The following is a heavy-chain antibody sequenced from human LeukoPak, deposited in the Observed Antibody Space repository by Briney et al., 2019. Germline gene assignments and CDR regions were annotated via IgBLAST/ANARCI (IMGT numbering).Heavy chain of an antibody. V-gene: IGHV4-30-4*02. CDR2: IYYSGST. Sequence: SETLSLTCTVSGGSISSGDYYWSWIRQPPGKGLEWIGYIYYSGSTYYNPSLKSRVTISVDTSKNQFSLKLSSVTAADTAVYYCARVLEWNGHYFDYWGQGTLVTVSS. CDR3: ARVLEWNGHYFDY. CDR1: GGSISSGDYY. D-gene: IGHD3-3*01. J-gene: IGHJ4*02.